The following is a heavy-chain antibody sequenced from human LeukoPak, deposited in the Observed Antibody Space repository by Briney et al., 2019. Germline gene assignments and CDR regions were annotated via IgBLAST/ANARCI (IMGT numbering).Heavy chain of an antibody. CDR1: GGSINTYY. CDR2: IYYSGST. J-gene: IGHJ4*02. CDR3: ALAAAGTPSFDY. Sequence: SESLSLTCTVSGGSINTYYWSWIRQPPGKGLEWIGYIYYSGSTNYNPSLKSRVTISVDTSKNQFSLKLNSVTAADTAVYYCALAAAGTPSFDYWGQGTLVTVSS. D-gene: IGHD6-13*01. V-gene: IGHV4-59*12.